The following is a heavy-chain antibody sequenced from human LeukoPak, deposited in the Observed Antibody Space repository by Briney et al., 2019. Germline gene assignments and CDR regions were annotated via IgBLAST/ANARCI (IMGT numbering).Heavy chain of an antibody. CDR1: GYTFTSYD. Sequence: GASVKVSCKASGYTFTSYDINWVRQATGQGLGWMGWMNPNSGNTGYAQKFQGRVTITKNTSISPAYMELSSLRSEDTAVYYCARARVAGSSLVDYWGQGTLVTVSS. D-gene: IGHD6-19*01. CDR2: MNPNSGNT. V-gene: IGHV1-8*03. CDR3: ARARVAGSSLVDY. J-gene: IGHJ4*02.